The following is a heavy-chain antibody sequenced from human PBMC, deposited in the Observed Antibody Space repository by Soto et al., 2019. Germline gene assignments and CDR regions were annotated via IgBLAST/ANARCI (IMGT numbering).Heavy chain of an antibody. CDR1: GFTFSSYS. J-gene: IGHJ4*01. D-gene: IGHD3-22*01. CDR2: ISNDGSNI. CDR3: AEDRYYDSSGYLGDY. Sequence: QVQLVESGGGVVQPGGSLRLSCAASGFTFSSYSMNWVRQAPGKGLEWVAVISNDGSNIYYADSVKGRFTISRDNAKNTLNLRMNSLRAEDSYVYYCAEDRYYDSSGYLGDYWGQGTLVTVSS. V-gene: IGHV3-30*18.